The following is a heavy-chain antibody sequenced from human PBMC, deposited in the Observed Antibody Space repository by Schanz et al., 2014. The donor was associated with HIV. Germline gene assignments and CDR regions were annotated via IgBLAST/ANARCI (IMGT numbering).Heavy chain of an antibody. J-gene: IGHJ3*02. CDR2: VRHTGGT. V-gene: IGHV4-34*01. CDR3: ARDRSGLAVPKDDAFDI. D-gene: IGHD6-19*01. Sequence: QVQLQQWGAGLLKPSETLSLTCAVYGGSFRGYYWTWIRQFPGMGLEWIGKVRHTGGTNYNPSLKSRVTMSVDTSKNQFSLKLTSVTAADTAVYFCARDRSGLAVPKDDAFDIWGQGTVVTVSS. CDR1: GGSFRGYY.